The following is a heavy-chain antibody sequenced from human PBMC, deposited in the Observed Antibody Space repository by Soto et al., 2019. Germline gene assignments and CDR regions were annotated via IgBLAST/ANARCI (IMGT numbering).Heavy chain of an antibody. J-gene: IGHJ6*02. CDR1: GGTFSSDA. D-gene: IGHD6-6*01. CDR3: ARWDRSAYRDDYYGMDV. Sequence: QVQLVQSGAGVKKPGSSVQVSCKASGGTFSSDAISWVRQAPGQGLEWMGGIIPIFGTANYAQNFQGRVTITADESTRPGYLERGSVRTDDTSVYYCARWDRSAYRDDYYGMDVWGQGTTVTVSS. CDR2: IIPIFGTA. V-gene: IGHV1-69*01.